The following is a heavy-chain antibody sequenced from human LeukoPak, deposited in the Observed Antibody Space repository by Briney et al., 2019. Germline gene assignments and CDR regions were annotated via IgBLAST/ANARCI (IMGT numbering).Heavy chain of an antibody. CDR3: ARSDYYGSGSYFRY. D-gene: IGHD3-10*01. J-gene: IGHJ4*02. V-gene: IGHV4-59*10. CDR2: IYTSGST. Sequence: SETLSLTCAVYGGSFSDYYWSWIRQPAGKGLEWIGRIYTSGSTNYNPSLKSRVTISVDTSKNQFSLKLSSVTAADTAVYYCARSDYYGSGSYFRYWGQGTLVTVSS. CDR1: GGSFSDYY.